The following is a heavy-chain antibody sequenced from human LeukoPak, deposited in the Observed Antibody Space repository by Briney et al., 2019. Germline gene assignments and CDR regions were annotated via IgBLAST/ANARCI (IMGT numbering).Heavy chain of an antibody. J-gene: IGHJ4*02. CDR3: ARGAPSRDYDILTGYYPFDY. CDR1: GFTFSSYC. D-gene: IGHD3-9*01. CDR2: ISDSSGTSTI. V-gene: IGHV3-48*01. Sequence: GGSLRLSCAASGFTFSSYCMNWVRQAPGKGREWVSYISDSSGTSTISYAASVKGRFTISRDNAKNSLYLQMNSLRVEDTAVYYCARGAPSRDYDILTGYYPFDYWGQGTLVTVSS.